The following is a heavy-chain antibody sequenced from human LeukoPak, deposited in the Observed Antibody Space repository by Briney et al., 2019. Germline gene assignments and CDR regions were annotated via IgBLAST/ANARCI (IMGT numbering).Heavy chain of an antibody. V-gene: IGHV3-7*04. D-gene: IGHD3-10*01. Sequence: GGSLRLSCAASGFXFRSYWITWVRQAPGKGLEWVANIKQDGSEKYYVDSVKGRFTISRDNAKNSLYLQMNSLRAEDTAVYYCTREYYYGSGSYYNGYWGQGTLVTVSS. CDR2: IKQDGSEK. CDR3: TREYYYGSGSYYNGY. J-gene: IGHJ4*02. CDR1: GFXFRSYW.